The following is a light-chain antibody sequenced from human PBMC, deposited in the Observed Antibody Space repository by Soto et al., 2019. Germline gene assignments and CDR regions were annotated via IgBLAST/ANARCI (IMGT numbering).Light chain of an antibody. CDR3: ATWDSSLSAGV. CDR2: DND. Sequence: QSVLTQPPSVSAAPGQKVTISCSGSSSNLGNNYVFWYQQLPGTAPKLLIYDNDKRPSGIPDRFSGSKSGTSATLGITGLQTGDEADYYCATWDSSLSAGVFGGGTKVTVL. J-gene: IGLJ2*01. CDR1: SSNLGNNY. V-gene: IGLV1-51*01.